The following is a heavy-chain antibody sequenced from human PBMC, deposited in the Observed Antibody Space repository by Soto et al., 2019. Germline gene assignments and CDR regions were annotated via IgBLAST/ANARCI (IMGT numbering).Heavy chain of an antibody. CDR1: GFTLTSYG. CDR3: ARIIRTLAWDGVDV. Sequence: PGGSLRLSCEVSGFTLTSYGMNWVRQAPDKGLEWVSTIGRGGDTYYADSVKGRLTMSVDTSKNQFSLKLSSVTAADTAVYYCARIIRTLAWDGVDVWGQGTRVTVSS. V-gene: IGHV3-23*01. J-gene: IGHJ6*02. D-gene: IGHD3-10*01. CDR2: IGRGGDT.